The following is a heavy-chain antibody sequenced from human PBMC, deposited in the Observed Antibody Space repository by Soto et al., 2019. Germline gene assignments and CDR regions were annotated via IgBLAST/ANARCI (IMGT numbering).Heavy chain of an antibody. CDR3: ATWHEREHAFDV. J-gene: IGHJ3*01. D-gene: IGHD1-1*01. CDR2: LYDVDGS. V-gene: IGHV3-66*01. Sequence: VKLVESGGGVVQPGGSLRLSCAAFGLTISGKKYVAWVRQAPGKGLEWVSALYDVDGSFYADSVTGRFTTSSDSSKTTVYLQMNDLRPDDTAVYYCATWHEREHAFDVWGQGTTVTISS. CDR1: GLTISGKKY.